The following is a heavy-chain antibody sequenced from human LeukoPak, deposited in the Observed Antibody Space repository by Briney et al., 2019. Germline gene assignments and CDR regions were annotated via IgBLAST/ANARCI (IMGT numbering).Heavy chain of an antibody. Sequence: GGSLRLSCAASGFTFSSYAFSWVRQAPGKGLEWVSGISGGGASTYYADSVKGRFTISRDNSKNTLYLQMNSLRAEDTAVYYCARSGSYFAFDYWGQGTLVTVSS. D-gene: IGHD1-26*01. J-gene: IGHJ4*02. CDR1: GFTFSSYA. CDR2: ISGGGAST. CDR3: ARSGSYFAFDY. V-gene: IGHV3-23*01.